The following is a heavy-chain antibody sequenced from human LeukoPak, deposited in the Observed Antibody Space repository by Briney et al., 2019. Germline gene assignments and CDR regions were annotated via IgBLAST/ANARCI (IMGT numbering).Heavy chain of an antibody. CDR3: VRRVYSGSSYYFDY. J-gene: IGHJ4*02. CDR1: GFSFDDSG. V-gene: IGHV3-20*04. Sequence: GGSLRLSCAASGFSFDDSGMSWVRQEPGRGPEWVAGINWSGESTAYADSVKGRFTISRDNAKNSLFLQMNSLRAEDTALYYCVRRVYSGSSYYFDYWGQGTLVTVSS. D-gene: IGHD1-26*01. CDR2: INWSGEST.